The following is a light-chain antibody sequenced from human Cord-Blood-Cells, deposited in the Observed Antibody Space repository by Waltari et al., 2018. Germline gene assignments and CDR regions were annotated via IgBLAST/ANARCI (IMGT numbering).Light chain of an antibody. CDR1: SSDVGGYNY. Sequence: QSALTQPPSASGSPGQSVTISCTGTSSDVGGYNYVSWYQHHPGKAPKLMIYEVSKRPSGVHDRCSGSKSGNTASLTVSGLQAEDEADYYCSSYAGSNNYVFGTGTKVTVL. CDR2: EVS. J-gene: IGLJ1*01. V-gene: IGLV2-8*01. CDR3: SSYAGSNNYV.